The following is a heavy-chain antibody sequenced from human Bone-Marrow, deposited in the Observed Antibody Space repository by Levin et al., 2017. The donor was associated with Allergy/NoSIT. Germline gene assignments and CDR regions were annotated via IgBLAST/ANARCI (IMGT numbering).Heavy chain of an antibody. CDR1: GFTVNTNY. D-gene: IGHD6-19*01. V-gene: IGHV3-53*01. J-gene: IGHJ4*02. CDR3: ARGPPQWLVPGD. CDR2: MYSGGST. Sequence: RGESLKISCAASGFTVNTNYMSWVRQAPGKGLEWVSLMYSGGSTYYSDSVKGRFTISRDNSKNTVYLQMNSLRAEDTAVYYCARGPPQWLVPGDWGQGTLVTVSS.